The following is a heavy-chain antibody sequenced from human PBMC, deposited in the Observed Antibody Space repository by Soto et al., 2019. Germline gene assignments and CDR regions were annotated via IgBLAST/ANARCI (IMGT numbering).Heavy chain of an antibody. CDR3: ARQPNLEWLLRYYFDY. D-gene: IGHD3-3*01. CDR1: RGSISSSSYY. CDR2: IYYSGST. J-gene: IGHJ4*02. V-gene: IGHV4-39*01. Sequence: QLQLQESGPGLVKPSETLSLTYTVSRGSISSSSYYWGWIRQPPGKGLEWIGSIYYSGSTYYNPSLKSRVTISVDTSKNQFSLKLSSVTAADAAVYYCARQPNLEWLLRYYFDYWGQGTLVTVSS.